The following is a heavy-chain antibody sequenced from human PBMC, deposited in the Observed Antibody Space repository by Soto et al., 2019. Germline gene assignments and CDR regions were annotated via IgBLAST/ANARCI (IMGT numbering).Heavy chain of an antibody. CDR3: AKDLLAAAGEYYYYGMDV. CDR1: GFTFSSYG. D-gene: IGHD6-13*01. Sequence: GGSLRLSCAASGFTFSSYGMHWVRQAPGKGLEWVAVISYDGSNKYYADSVKGRFTISRDNSKNTLYLQMNSLRAEDTAVYYCAKDLLAAAGEYYYYGMDVWGQGTTVTVSS. J-gene: IGHJ6*02. CDR2: ISYDGSNK. V-gene: IGHV3-30*18.